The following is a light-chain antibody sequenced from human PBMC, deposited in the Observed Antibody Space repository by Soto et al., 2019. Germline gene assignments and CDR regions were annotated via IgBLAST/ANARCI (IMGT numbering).Light chain of an antibody. J-gene: IGKJ4*01. CDR3: QQRSNWPPPLT. CDR1: QSVSSY. CDR2: DAS. Sequence: EIVLTQSPATLSLSPGERATLSCRASQSVSSYLAWYQQKPGQAPRLLIYDASNWATGIPARFSGSGSGTDFTLTISSLEPEDFAVYYCQQRSNWPPPLTFGGGTKVEIK. V-gene: IGKV3-11*01.